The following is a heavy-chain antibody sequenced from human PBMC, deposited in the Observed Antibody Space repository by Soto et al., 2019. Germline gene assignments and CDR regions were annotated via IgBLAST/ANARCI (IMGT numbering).Heavy chain of an antibody. Sequence: PGGPRRPPCGASGFTLGNSWMHWVRQAPGKGLVWVSRFNPYGPPINYAEAVEARFIISREDAKSEVYLQMNNLRAEDSAVYYCARGGLEPFDYWGQGALVTVSS. CDR2: FNPYGPPI. J-gene: IGHJ4*02. CDR3: ARGGLEPFDY. V-gene: IGHV3-74*01. CDR1: GFTLGNSW. D-gene: IGHD1-1*01.